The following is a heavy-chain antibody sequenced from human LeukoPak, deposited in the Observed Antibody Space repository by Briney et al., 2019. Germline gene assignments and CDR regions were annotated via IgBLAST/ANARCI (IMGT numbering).Heavy chain of an antibody. J-gene: IGHJ6*03. Sequence: ASVKVSCKASGYTFTGYYKHWVRQAPGQGLEWMGWINPNSGGTNYAQKFQGRVTMTRDTSISTAYMELSRLRSDDTAVYYCARDLYYGSGSYSSYYYYYMDVWGKGTTVTISS. CDR2: INPNSGGT. V-gene: IGHV1-2*02. CDR3: ARDLYYGSGSYSSYYYYYMDV. CDR1: GYTFTGYY. D-gene: IGHD3-10*01.